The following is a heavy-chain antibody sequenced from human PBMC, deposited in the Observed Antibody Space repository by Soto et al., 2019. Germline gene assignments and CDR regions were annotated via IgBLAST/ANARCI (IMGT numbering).Heavy chain of an antibody. J-gene: IGHJ1*01. Sequence: GASVKVSCKASGGTFSSYAISWVRQAPGQGLEWMGGIIPIFGTANYAQKFQGRVTITADKSTSTAYMELSSLRSEDTAVYYCATSGGWERRSDFQHWGQGTLVTVSP. V-gene: IGHV1-69*06. CDR3: ATSGGWERRSDFQH. D-gene: IGHD1-26*01. CDR1: GGTFSSYA. CDR2: IIPIFGTA.